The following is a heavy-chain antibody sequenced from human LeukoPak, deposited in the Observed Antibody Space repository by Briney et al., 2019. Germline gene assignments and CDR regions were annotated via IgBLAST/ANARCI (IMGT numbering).Heavy chain of an antibody. J-gene: IGHJ4*02. Sequence: PSETLSLTCAVSGGSISSSNWWSWVRQPPGKGLEWIGEIGHNGTTNYNPSLKGRVTISLDTSKNQFSLKLTSVTAADTAVYYCARPSGGTPFKRFDYWGEGTLVTVSS. CDR3: ARPSGGTPFKRFDY. CDR1: GGSISSSNW. V-gene: IGHV4-4*02. CDR2: IGHNGTT. D-gene: IGHD1-14*01.